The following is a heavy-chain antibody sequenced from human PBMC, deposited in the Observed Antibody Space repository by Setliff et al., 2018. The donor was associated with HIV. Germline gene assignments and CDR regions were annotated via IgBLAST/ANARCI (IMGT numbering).Heavy chain of an antibody. CDR2: IKSKGDGGTT. CDR3: ARDQGGGYDYKAQLFDY. D-gene: IGHD5-12*01. J-gene: IGHJ4*02. V-gene: IGHV3-15*01. Sequence: GGSLRLSCGASGFTFRSAWMIWVRQAPGRGLECVGRIKSKGDGGTTDFVAPVKGRFTISRDNSKNTLYLQMNSLRAEDTAVYYCARDQGGGYDYKAQLFDYWGQGTLVTVSS. CDR1: GFTFRSAW.